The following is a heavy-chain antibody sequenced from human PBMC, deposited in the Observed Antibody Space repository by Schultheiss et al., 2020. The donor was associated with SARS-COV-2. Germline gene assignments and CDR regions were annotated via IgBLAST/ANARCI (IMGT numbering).Heavy chain of an antibody. J-gene: IGHJ4*02. Sequence: GGSLRLSCAASGFTVSNNYMSWVRQAPGKGLEWVSVIYSGGSTYYADSVKGRFTISRDNSKNTLYLQMNSLRAEDTAVYYCAKDFSDRSFVVRYFDYWGQGTLVTVS. V-gene: IGHV3-53*01. D-gene: IGHD2-2*01. CDR1: GFTVSNNY. CDR2: IYSGGST. CDR3: AKDFSDRSFVVRYFDY.